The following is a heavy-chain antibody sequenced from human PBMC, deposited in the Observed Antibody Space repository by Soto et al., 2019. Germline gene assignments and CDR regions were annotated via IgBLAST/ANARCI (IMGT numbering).Heavy chain of an antibody. CDR2: MNPNSGNT. Sequence: ASVKVSCKASGYTFTSYDINWVRQATGQGLEWMGCMNPNSGNTGYAQKFQGRVTMTRNTSICTAYMELSSLRSEDTAVYYCARARSCSGVSCYSRGNWFDPWGQGTLVTVSS. V-gene: IGHV1-8*01. CDR1: GYTFTSYD. J-gene: IGHJ5*02. CDR3: ARARSCSGVSCYSRGNWFDP. D-gene: IGHD2-15*01.